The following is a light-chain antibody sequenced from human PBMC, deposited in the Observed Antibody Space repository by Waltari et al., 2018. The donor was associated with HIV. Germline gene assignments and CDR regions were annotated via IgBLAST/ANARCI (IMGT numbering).Light chain of an antibody. V-gene: IGLV2-23*02. CDR3: CSYTGTGVV. CDR1: SSDVGAYNL. J-gene: IGLJ2*01. CDR2: EVT. Sequence: QSALTQPASVSGSPGQSITISCTGTSSDVGAYNLVSWYQQNPGTAPKLMMFEVTKRPSGVSDRFSGSRSGNTASLTISGLQAEDEGDYHCCSYTGTGVVFGGGTKLTVL.